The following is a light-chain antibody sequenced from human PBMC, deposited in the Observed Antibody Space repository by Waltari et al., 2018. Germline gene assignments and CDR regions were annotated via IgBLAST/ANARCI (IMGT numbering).Light chain of an antibody. CDR3: QTYNNYGT. J-gene: IGKJ1*01. CDR2: DAS. CDR1: QCISSC. V-gene: IGKV1-5*01. Sequence: DIQMTQSPSTLSASVGDRVTLTCRASQCISSCLAWYEQKPGKAPKLLIYDASSLGSGVPSRFSGSGSGTEFTLTISSLQPDDSATYWCQTYNNYGTFGQGTKVEI.